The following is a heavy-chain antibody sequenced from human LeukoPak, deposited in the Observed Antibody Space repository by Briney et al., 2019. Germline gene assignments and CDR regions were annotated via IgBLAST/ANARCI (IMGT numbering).Heavy chain of an antibody. CDR3: AKLYTQAGGYFDY. Sequence: PGGSLRLSCAASGFTFSSYAMSWVRQAPGKGLEWVSAISGSGGSTYNADSVKGRFTISRDNSKNTPYLQMNSLRAEDTAVYYCAKLYTQAGGYFDYWGQGTLVTVSS. V-gene: IGHV3-23*01. D-gene: IGHD3-16*01. J-gene: IGHJ4*02. CDR1: GFTFSSYA. CDR2: ISGSGGST.